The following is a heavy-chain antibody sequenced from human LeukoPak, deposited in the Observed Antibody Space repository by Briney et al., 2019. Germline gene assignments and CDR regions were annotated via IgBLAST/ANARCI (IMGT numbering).Heavy chain of an antibody. CDR2: IYSGGST. CDR1: GFTVSSNY. J-gene: IGHJ4*02. Sequence: PGGSLRLSCAASGFTVSSNYMSWVRQAPGKGLEWVSVIYSGGSTYYADSVKGRFTISRDSSKNTLYLQMNSLRAEDTAVYYCAKGYYYGSGSSSFDYWGQGTLVTVSS. V-gene: IGHV3-53*01. D-gene: IGHD3-10*01. CDR3: AKGYYYGSGSSSFDY.